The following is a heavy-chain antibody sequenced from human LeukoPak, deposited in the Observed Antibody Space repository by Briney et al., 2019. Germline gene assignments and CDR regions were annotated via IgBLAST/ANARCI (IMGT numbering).Heavy chain of an antibody. J-gene: IGHJ4*02. V-gene: IGHV3-7*04. CDR1: EFTLSTGFTYSNYW. Sequence: GGSLRLSCEASEFTLSTGFTYSNYWMSWVRQAPGKGLQWVANIKQDGSDKYYVDSVKGRFVISRDNAKNSLYLQMNSLRAEDTAVYFCAGGYRLLPNWGQGTLVTVSS. D-gene: IGHD2-15*01. CDR2: IKQDGSDK. CDR3: AGGYRLLPN.